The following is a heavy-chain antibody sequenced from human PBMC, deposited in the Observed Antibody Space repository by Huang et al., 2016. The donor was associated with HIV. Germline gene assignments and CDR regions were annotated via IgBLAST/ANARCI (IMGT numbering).Heavy chain of an antibody. CDR3: SRINYAKTTYYLDFDF. CDR1: GGSVSSGDYY. V-gene: IGHV4-61*08. D-gene: IGHD3-22*01. J-gene: IGHJ4*02. CDR2: AYYDGST. Sequence: VHLPESGPGLGKPSEDLSLHFPVPGGSVSSGDYYLGWVRQPPGKGLEWVVYAYYDGSTNYNPSLESRLSMSVDTSRNQFSLKLRSVTAADTAVYYCSRINYAKTTYYLDFDFWGQGTLVTVSS.